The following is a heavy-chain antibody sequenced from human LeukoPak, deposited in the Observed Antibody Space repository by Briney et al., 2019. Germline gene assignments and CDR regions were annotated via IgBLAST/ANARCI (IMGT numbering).Heavy chain of an antibody. CDR3: ARRVASRFDH. CDR1: GGSISGYY. Sequence: PSETLSLTCIVSGGSISGYYWNWIRQPPGKGLEWIGYIYYNGNTNYNPSLRSRVTISVDTSKNQFYLKLNSVTAADTAVYYCARRVASRFDHWGQGILVTVSS. CDR2: IYYNGNT. J-gene: IGHJ4*02. D-gene: IGHD2-15*01. V-gene: IGHV4-59*08.